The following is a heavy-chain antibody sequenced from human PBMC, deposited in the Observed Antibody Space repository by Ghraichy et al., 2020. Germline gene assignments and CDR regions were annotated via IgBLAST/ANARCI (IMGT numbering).Heavy chain of an antibody. Sequence: GSLRLSCAASGFSFSNYIMNWVRQAPGKGLEWVSYISSSSRTISYADSVKGRFTVSRDNAKNSLFLQMNSLRDEDTAVYYCARASRVVRFYYYDALDVWCQGTTVTVSS. CDR3: ARASRVVRFYYYDALDV. CDR2: ISSSSRTI. J-gene: IGHJ6*02. CDR1: GFSFSNYI. V-gene: IGHV3-48*02. D-gene: IGHD4-23*01.